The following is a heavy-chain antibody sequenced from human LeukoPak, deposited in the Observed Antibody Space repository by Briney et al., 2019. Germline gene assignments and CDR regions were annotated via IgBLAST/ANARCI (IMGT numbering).Heavy chain of an antibody. Sequence: TLSLTCTXXGGSIXSYYWSWIRQPPGKGLEWIAYISDIGSINYNPSLKSRVTISLDTSKNQFSLKLSSVTAADTAVYYCAGHHPRNTVDFWGQGTLVTVSS. V-gene: IGHV4-59*08. D-gene: IGHD2/OR15-2a*01. J-gene: IGHJ4*02. CDR3: AGHHPRNTVDF. CDR2: ISDIGSI. CDR1: GGSIXSYY.